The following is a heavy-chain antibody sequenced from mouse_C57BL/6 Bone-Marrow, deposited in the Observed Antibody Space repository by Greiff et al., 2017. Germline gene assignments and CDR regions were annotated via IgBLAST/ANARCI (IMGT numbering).Heavy chain of an antibody. V-gene: IGHV1-26*01. CDR3: ARSSYYYGSSSPFDD. CDR2: INPNNGGT. D-gene: IGHD1-1*01. Sequence: EVQLQQSGPELVKPGASVKISCKASGYTFTDYYMNWVKQSHGKRLEWIGDINPNNGGTSYNQQFKGKATLTVDKVASTAYMELRSLTSEDSAVYYCARSSYYYGSSSPFDDWGQGTTLTVSS. CDR1: GYTFTDYY. J-gene: IGHJ2*01.